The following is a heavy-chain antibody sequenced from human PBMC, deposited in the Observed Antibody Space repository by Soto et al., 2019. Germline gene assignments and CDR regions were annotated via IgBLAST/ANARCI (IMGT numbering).Heavy chain of an antibody. V-gene: IGHV4-34*01. CDR3: ARAASTQLLTYYYYYYMDV. J-gene: IGHJ6*03. CDR1: GGSFSGYY. D-gene: IGHD2-2*01. Sequence: PSETLSLTCAVYGGSFSGYYWSWIRQPPGKGLEWIGEINHSGSTNYNPSLKSRVTISVDTSKNQFSLKLSSVTAADTAVYYCARAASTQLLTYYYYYYMDVWGKGTTVTVSS. CDR2: INHSGST.